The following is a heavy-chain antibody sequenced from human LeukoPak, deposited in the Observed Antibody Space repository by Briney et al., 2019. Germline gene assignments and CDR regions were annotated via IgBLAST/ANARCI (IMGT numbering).Heavy chain of an antibody. CDR3: ARGSIVVVPAAINYYYGMDV. D-gene: IGHD2-2*01. V-gene: IGHV1-2*02. CDR1: GYTFTGYY. J-gene: IGHJ6*02. CDR2: INPNSGGT. Sequence: GASVKVSCKASGYTFTGYYMHWVRQAPGQGLEWMGWINPNSGGTNYAQKFQGRVTMTRDTSIGTAYMELSRLRSDDTAVYYCARGSIVVVPAAINYYYGMDVWGQGTTVTVSS.